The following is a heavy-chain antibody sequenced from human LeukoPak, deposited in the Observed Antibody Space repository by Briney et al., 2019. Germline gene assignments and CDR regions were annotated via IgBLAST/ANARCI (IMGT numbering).Heavy chain of an antibody. CDR2: ISYDGSIK. Sequence: GGSLRLSCAASGLTFSSYGMHWVRQAPGKGLEWVAVISYDGSIKYYADSVKGRFTISRDNSKNTLYLEMNSLRAEDTAVYHCAKRYTSGWYYFDYWGQGTLVTVSS. J-gene: IGHJ4*02. CDR1: GLTFSSYG. V-gene: IGHV3-30*18. D-gene: IGHD6-19*01. CDR3: AKRYTSGWYYFDY.